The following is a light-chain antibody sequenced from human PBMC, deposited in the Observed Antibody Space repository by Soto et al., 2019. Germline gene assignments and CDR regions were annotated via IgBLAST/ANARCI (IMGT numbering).Light chain of an antibody. V-gene: IGKV3-20*01. CDR1: QSVSSIY. Sequence: EIVLTQSPGTLSLSPGERATLSCRASQSVSSIYFAWYQQKPGQAPRLLIYGASSRATGIPDRFSGSGSGTDFTLTIRRLEPEDFAVYYCQQYGRSPFTFGPGTKVDIK. CDR2: GAS. CDR3: QQYGRSPFT. J-gene: IGKJ3*01.